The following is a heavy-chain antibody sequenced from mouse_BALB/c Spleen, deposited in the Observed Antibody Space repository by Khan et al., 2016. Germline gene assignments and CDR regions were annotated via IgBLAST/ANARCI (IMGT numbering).Heavy chain of an antibody. CDR2: IHYSGST. CDR3: AGYYYGGGHWFAY. V-gene: IGHV3-1*02. CDR1: GFSITSDYS. J-gene: IGHJ3*01. Sequence: EVQLQESGPDLVKPSQSLSLTCTVTGFSITSDYSWHWIRQFPGNKQEWMGYIHYSGSTNYNPSLKSRISITRDTSKYQFFLQLNSVTTEDTATLYCAGYYYGGGHWFAYWGQGTLVTVSA. D-gene: IGHD1-1*01.